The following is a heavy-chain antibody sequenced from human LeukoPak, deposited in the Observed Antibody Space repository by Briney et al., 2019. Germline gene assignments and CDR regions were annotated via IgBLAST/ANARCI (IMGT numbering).Heavy chain of an antibody. D-gene: IGHD6-19*01. CDR3: ARGGIPGYSSGMFDF. Sequence: SETLSLTCEVSGGSFRGYYWSWIRQPPGEGLEWIGEIDHSGKTNNNSPLRSRVVLSVDTSKNQFSLQLRSVTAADTAVYYCARGGIPGYSSGMFDFWGQGALVTVSS. CDR2: IDHSGKT. J-gene: IGHJ4*02. V-gene: IGHV4-34*01. CDR1: GGSFRGYY.